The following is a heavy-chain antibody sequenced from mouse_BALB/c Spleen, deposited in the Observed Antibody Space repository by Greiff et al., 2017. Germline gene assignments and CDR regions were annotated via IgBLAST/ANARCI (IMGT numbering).Heavy chain of an antibody. V-gene: IGHV14-3*02. CDR3: ARWDYDYDGFAY. J-gene: IGHJ3*01. CDR1: GFNIKDTY. D-gene: IGHD2-4*01. Sequence: VQLQQSGAELVKPGASVKLSCTASGFNIKDTYMHWVKQRPEQGLEWIGRIDPANGNTKYDPKFQGKATITADKSSSTAYMELSSLTSEDSAVYYCARWDYDYDGFAYWGQGTLVTVSA. CDR2: IDPANGNT.